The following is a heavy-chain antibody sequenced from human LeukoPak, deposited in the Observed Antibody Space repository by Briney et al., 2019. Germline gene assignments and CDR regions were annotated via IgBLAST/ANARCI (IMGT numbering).Heavy chain of an antibody. D-gene: IGHD5-18*01. J-gene: IGHJ4*02. V-gene: IGHV3-11*01. CDR2: ISHSGKTI. CDR3: ARPKEIQVWQPVFDF. CDR1: GFTFSDYY. Sequence: KHWGSLRLSCAASGFTFSDYYVSWIRQAPGKGLEWVSYISHSGKTIYYADSVKGRFTISRDNGKNSLYLQMNSLKVEDTAVYFCARPKEIQVWQPVFDFWGQGALVRVSS.